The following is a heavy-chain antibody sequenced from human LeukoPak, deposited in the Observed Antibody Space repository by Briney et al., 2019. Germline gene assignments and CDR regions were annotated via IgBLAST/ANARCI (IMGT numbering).Heavy chain of an antibody. D-gene: IGHD6-13*01. J-gene: IGHJ4*02. V-gene: IGHV1-18*01. Sequence: ASVKVSCKASGYTFTSYGISWVRQAPGQGLEWMGWISAYNGNTNYAQKLQGRVTMTTDTSTSTAYMELRSLRSDDTAVYYCARPIRDIAAAADFDYWGQGTLVTVS. CDR1: GYTFTSYG. CDR3: ARPIRDIAAAADFDY. CDR2: ISAYNGNT.